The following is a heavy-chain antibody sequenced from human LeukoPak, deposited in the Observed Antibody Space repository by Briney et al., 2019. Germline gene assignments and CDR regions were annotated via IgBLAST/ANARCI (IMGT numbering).Heavy chain of an antibody. CDR2: IYYSGST. CDR3: ARSVEMATTRGYYYYGMDV. J-gene: IGHJ6*02. V-gene: IGHV4-59*08. Sequence: SETLSLTCTVSGGSISSYYWSWIRQPPGKGLEWIGYIYYSGSTNYNPSLKSRVTISVDTSKNQFSLKLSSVTAADTAVYYCARSVEMATTRGYYYYGMDVWGQGTTVTVSS. D-gene: IGHD1-1*01. CDR1: GGSISSYY.